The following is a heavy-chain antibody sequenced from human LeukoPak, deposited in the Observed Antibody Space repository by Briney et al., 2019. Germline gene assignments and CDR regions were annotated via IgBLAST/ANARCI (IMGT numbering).Heavy chain of an antibody. V-gene: IGHV4-59*01. CDR1: GGSISSYY. CDR2: IHYSGST. J-gene: IGHJ4*02. D-gene: IGHD6-13*01. Sequence: PSETLSLTCTVSGGSISSYYWSWIRQPPGRGLEWIGSIHYSGSTSYNPSLKSRVTISVDTSKNQFSLKLSSVTPADTAVYYCARRVYSSSWSYYFDYWGQGTLVTVS. CDR3: ARRVYSSSWSYYFDY.